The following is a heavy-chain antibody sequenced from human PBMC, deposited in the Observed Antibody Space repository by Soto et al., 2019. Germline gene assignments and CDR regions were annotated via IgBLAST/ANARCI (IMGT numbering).Heavy chain of an antibody. CDR3: ARGIQYRYGMDV. J-gene: IGHJ6*02. D-gene: IGHD4-4*01. V-gene: IGHV3-74*01. Sequence: EVQLVESGGTLVQPGGSLRLSCAATGFTFTSYWMHWVRQAPGKGLVWVSRINGDGSNTFYADSVKGRLTISRDNAKNTVYLQMNSLRVEDTAVYYCARGIQYRYGMDVWCQGTTVTVSS. CDR1: GFTFTSYW. CDR2: INGDGSNT.